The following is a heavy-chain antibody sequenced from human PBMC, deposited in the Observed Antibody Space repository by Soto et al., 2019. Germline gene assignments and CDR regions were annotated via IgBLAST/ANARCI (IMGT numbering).Heavy chain of an antibody. Sequence: SVKVSCKASGGTFSSYAISWVRQAPGQGLEWMGGIIPIFGTANYAQKFQGRVTVTADESTSTAYMELSSLRSEDTAVYYCASSAAEWLFRYFDYWGQGTLVTVSS. D-gene: IGHD3-3*01. J-gene: IGHJ4*02. CDR1: GGTFSSYA. CDR2: IIPIFGTA. V-gene: IGHV1-69*13. CDR3: ASSAAEWLFRYFDY.